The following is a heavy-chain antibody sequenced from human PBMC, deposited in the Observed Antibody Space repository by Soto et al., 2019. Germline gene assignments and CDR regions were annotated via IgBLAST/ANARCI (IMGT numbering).Heavy chain of an antibody. J-gene: IGHJ6*02. CDR3: AKGVNYYDSSGYYSYYYNGMDV. CDR1: GFSFRTYA. V-gene: IGHV3-23*01. CDR2: ISGSGGST. D-gene: IGHD3-22*01. Sequence: AGGSLRLSCAASGFSFRTYAMTWARQAPGKGLEWVSAISGSGGSTYYADSVKGRFTISRDNSKNTLYLQMNTLRAEDTAVYYCAKGVNYYDSSGYYSYYYNGMDVWGQGTTVTVSS.